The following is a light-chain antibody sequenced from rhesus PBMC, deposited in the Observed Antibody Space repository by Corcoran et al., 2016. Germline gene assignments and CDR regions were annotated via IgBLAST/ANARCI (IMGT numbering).Light chain of an antibody. Sequence: DIQMTQSPSSLSASVGDRVTITCRASQGINNYLSWYPQKPGEAPKPLIYSASSLETGVPSRFSGSRSGPEYTLTLSSLQPEDIATYYCQQYNNSPYTFGQGTKVEIK. V-gene: IGKV1-66*01. CDR3: QQYNNSPYT. CDR2: SAS. J-gene: IGKJ2*01. CDR1: QGINNY.